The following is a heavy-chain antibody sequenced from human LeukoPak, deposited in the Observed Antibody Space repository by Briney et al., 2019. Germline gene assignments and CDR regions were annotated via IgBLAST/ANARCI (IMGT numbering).Heavy chain of an antibody. Sequence: GGSLRLSCAASGFTFSNFAMNWVRQTPGKGLEWVSGISGSGEDSNHADSVTGRFIISRENSKNTLYLQMNSLRADDTAVYYCATNYDDSREAFDVWGQGTVVTVSS. D-gene: IGHD3-3*01. V-gene: IGHV3-23*01. J-gene: IGHJ3*01. CDR2: ISGSGEDS. CDR3: ATNYDDSREAFDV. CDR1: GFTFSNFA.